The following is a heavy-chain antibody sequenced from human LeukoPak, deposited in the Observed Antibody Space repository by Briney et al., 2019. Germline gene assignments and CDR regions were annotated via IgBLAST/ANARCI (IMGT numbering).Heavy chain of an antibody. CDR1: GYTFTSYD. D-gene: IGHD3-22*01. V-gene: IGHV1-8*01. Sequence: ASVNVSCKASGYTFTSYDINWVRQAPGQGLEWMGWMNPNSGNTGYAQKFQGRVTMTRNTSISTAYMELSSLRSEDTAVYYCARWSLREGNYGMDVWGQGTTVTVSS. J-gene: IGHJ6*02. CDR2: MNPNSGNT. CDR3: ARWSLREGNYGMDV.